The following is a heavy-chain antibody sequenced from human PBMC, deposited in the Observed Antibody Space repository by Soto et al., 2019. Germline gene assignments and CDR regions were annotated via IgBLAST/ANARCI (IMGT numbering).Heavy chain of an antibody. D-gene: IGHD3-16*02. CDR2: INPSGGST. CDR3: ASSELLGELSLYYYGMDV. CDR1: GYTFTSYY. Sequence: GASVKVSCKASGYTFTSYYMHWVRQAPGQGLEWMGIINPSGGSTSYAQKFQGRVTMTRDTSTSTVYMELSSLRSEDTAVYYCASSELLGELSLYYYGMDVWGQGTTVTSP. J-gene: IGHJ6*02. V-gene: IGHV1-46*01.